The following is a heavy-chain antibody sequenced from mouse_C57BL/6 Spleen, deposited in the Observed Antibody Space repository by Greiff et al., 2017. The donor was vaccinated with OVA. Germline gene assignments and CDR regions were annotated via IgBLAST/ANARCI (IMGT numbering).Heavy chain of an antibody. CDR2: IDPSDSST. Sequence: QVQLQQPGAELVKPGASVKLSCKASGYTFTSYWMQWVKQRPGQGLEWIGEIDPSDSSTNYNQKFKGKATLTLDKSSSTAYMQLSSLTSEDSAVYYCAKWRSISLDYGGQGTTLTVSS. V-gene: IGHV1-50*01. CDR3: AKWRSISLDY. CDR1: GYTFTSYW. J-gene: IGHJ2*01.